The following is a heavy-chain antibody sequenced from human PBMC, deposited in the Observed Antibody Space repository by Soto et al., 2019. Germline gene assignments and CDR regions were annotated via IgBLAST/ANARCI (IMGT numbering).Heavy chain of an antibody. Sequence: GFLRLSCAASGFTFSSYAMHWVRQAPGKGLEWVAVISYDGSNKYYADSVKGRFTISRDNSKNTLYLQMNSLRAEDTAVYYCARDGSPTTVTFDYWGQGTLVTVSS. J-gene: IGHJ4*02. CDR2: ISYDGSNK. CDR3: ARDGSPTTVTFDY. V-gene: IGHV3-30-3*01. CDR1: GFTFSSYA. D-gene: IGHD4-17*01.